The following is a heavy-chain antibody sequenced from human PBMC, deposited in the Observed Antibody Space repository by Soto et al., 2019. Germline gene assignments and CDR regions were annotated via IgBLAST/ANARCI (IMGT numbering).Heavy chain of an antibody. Sequence: EVQLVESGGGLVKPGGSLRLSCAASGFTFSNAWMSWVRQAPGKGLEWVGRIKSKTDGGTTDYAAPVKGRFTISRDDSKNTLYLQMNSLKTEDTAVYYCTTAQVDTAMADAFDIWGQGTMVTVSS. CDR1: GFTFSNAW. D-gene: IGHD5-18*01. J-gene: IGHJ3*02. CDR3: TTAQVDTAMADAFDI. CDR2: IKSKTDGGTT. V-gene: IGHV3-15*01.